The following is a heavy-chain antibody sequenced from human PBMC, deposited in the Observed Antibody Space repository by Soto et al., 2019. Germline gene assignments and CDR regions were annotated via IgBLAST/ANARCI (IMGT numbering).Heavy chain of an antibody. Sequence: PGGSLRLSCAASGFTYSSYAMHWVRQAPGKGLEWVAVISYDGSIKYYADSVKGRFTISRDNSKNTLYLQMNSLRAEDTAVYYCARPLWRNDYNWGYFDLWGRGTLVTVSS. J-gene: IGHJ2*01. CDR1: GFTYSSYA. D-gene: IGHD4-4*01. CDR3: ARPLWRNDYNWGYFDL. V-gene: IGHV3-30-3*01. CDR2: ISYDGSIK.